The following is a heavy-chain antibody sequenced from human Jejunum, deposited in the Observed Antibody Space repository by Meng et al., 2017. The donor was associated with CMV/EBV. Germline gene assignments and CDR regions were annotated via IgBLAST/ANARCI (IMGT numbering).Heavy chain of an antibody. V-gene: IGHV1-69*12. CDR1: GGRVNNYA. CDR3: ARGFTNGWQPFDY. CDR2: IIAVFKTP. Sequence: QVQLVQLGGELTIPWFPVKVSCKSSGGRVNNYALSWVRQAPGQGLEWMGGIIAVFKTPNYAQKFQGRLTISADASTGTTYMELTGLTSEDTAVYYCARGFTNGWQPFDYWGQGTLVTVSS. D-gene: IGHD2-8*01. J-gene: IGHJ4*02.